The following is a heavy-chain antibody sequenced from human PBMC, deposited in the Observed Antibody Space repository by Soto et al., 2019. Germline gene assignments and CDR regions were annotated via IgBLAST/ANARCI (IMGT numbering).Heavy chain of an antibody. CDR1: GFTFSSYS. V-gene: IGHV3-48*02. CDR3: ARVGRGVYGMDV. D-gene: IGHD2-8*01. CDR2: ITSDSSTI. Sequence: EVQLVESGGGLVQPGGSLRLSCAASGFTFSSYSINWVRQAPGKGLEWFSYITSDSSTISYADSVKGRSTVSRDNAKNSLYLQMNSLRDEDTAVYYCARVGRGVYGMDVWGQGTSVTVSS. J-gene: IGHJ6*02.